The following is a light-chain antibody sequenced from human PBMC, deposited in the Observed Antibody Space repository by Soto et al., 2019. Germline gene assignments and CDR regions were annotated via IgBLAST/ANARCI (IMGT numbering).Light chain of an antibody. J-gene: IGKJ5*01. Sequence: EIVLTQSPGTLYLSPGERATLSCRASQSVTSSNLAWYQQRPGQAPRLVIYGASSRATDMPDRFSGSGSGTAFTLTISRLEPEDFAVYYFQHYDYSSITFGHGTRLQMK. CDR1: QSVTSSN. CDR3: QHYDYSSIT. CDR2: GAS. V-gene: IGKV3-20*01.